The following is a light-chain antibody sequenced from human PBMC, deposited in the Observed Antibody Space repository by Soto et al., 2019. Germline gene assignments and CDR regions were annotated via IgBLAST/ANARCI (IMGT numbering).Light chain of an antibody. J-gene: IGKJ1*01. CDR2: DAS. V-gene: IGKV1-5*01. Sequence: DIQMTQSPSTLSASVGDRVTITCRASQSISSWLAWYQQKPGKAPKLLIYDASSLESGVPSRFSGSGSGTEFTLAISSLQPDDFAKYYCQQYNSYPRTFGQGTKVEIK. CDR1: QSISSW. CDR3: QQYNSYPRT.